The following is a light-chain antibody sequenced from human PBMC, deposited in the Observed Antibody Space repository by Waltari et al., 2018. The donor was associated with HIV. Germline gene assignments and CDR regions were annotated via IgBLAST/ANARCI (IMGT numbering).Light chain of an antibody. CDR1: SHDFGGSNY. CDR2: DVS. V-gene: IGLV2-14*03. Sequence: QSALTQPASVSGSPGQSFTISCSGTSHDFGGSNYVSWHQQHPGETPKLIIHDVSDRPAGISYRFSGSKSGNKASRTISGLQTEDEADYYCSAYTSRVTYVFGTGTRVTVL. J-gene: IGLJ1*01. CDR3: SAYTSRVTYV.